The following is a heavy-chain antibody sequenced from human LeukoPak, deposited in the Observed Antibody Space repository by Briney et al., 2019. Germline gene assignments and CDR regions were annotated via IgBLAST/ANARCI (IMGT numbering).Heavy chain of an antibody. CDR3: AKVPKSIGWNGDNY. D-gene: IGHD6-19*01. Sequence: GGSLRLSCAASGFTFSSYSMNWVRQAPGKGLEWVSYISSSSSTIYYADSVKGRFTISRDNAKNSLYLQMNSLRAEDTAVYYLAKVPKSIGWNGDNYWGQETLVTAPS. CDR1: GFTFSSYS. CDR2: ISSSSSTI. V-gene: IGHV3-48*01. J-gene: IGHJ4*02.